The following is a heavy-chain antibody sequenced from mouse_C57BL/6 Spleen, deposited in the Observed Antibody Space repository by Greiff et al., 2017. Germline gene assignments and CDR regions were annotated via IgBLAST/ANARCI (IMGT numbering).Heavy chain of an antibody. CDR1: GYAFSSSW. V-gene: IGHV1-82*01. J-gene: IGHJ4*01. Sequence: QVQLQQSGPELVKPGASVKISCKASGYAFSSSWMNWVKQRPGKGLEWIGRIYPGDGDTNYNGKFKGKATLTADKSSSTAYMQLSSLTSEDSAVSIGTRRGAGAMAYWGQGTLVTVS. CDR3: TRRGAGAMAY. D-gene: IGHD2-3*01. CDR2: IYPGDGDT.